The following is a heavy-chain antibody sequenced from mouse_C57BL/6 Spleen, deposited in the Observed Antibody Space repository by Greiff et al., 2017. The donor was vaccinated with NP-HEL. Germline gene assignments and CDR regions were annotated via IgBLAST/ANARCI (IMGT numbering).Heavy chain of an antibody. J-gene: IGHJ1*03. CDR3: ASDYYGSRV. CDR1: GFSLTSYG. V-gene: IGHV2-2*01. D-gene: IGHD1-1*01. CDR2: IWSGGST. Sequence: QVQLQQSGPGLVQPSQSLSITCTVSGFSLTSYGVHWVRQSPGKGLEWLGVIWSGGSTDYNAAFISRLSISKDNSKSQVFFKMNSLQADDTAIYYCASDYYGSRVWGTGTTVTVSS.